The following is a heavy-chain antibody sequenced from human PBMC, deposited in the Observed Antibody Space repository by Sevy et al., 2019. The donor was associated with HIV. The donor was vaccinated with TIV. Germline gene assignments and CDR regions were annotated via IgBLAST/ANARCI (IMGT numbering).Heavy chain of an antibody. CDR2: IWLDGSNT. CDR1: GFTFSSYG. D-gene: IGHD4-17*01. CDR3: ARDLEFYDNGDYGPAFMPDY. V-gene: IGHV3-33*01. J-gene: IGHJ4*02. Sequence: GGSLRLSCAASGFTFSSYGMHWVRQAPGKGLEWVALIWLDGSNTYYADSVKGRFPISRDIAKNTLHLQMNSLRGEDTAVYYCARDLEFYDNGDYGPAFMPDYWGQGTLVTVSS.